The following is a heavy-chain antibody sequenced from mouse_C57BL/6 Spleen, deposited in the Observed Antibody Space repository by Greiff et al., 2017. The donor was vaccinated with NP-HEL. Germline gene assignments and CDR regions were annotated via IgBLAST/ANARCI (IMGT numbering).Heavy chain of an antibody. Sequence: QVQLQQSGPGLVAPSQSLSITCTVSGFSLTSYAISWVRQPPGKGLEWLGVIWTGGGTNYNSALKSRLSISKDNSKSQVFLKMNSLQTDDTARYYCARITPLYYGSSYGYFDVWGTGTTVTVSS. CDR3: ARITPLYYGSSYGYFDV. J-gene: IGHJ1*03. CDR2: IWTGGGT. V-gene: IGHV2-9-1*01. CDR1: GFSLTSYA. D-gene: IGHD1-1*01.